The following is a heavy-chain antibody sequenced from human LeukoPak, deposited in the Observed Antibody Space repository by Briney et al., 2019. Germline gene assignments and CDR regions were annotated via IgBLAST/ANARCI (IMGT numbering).Heavy chain of an antibody. Sequence: PGGSLRLSCAASAFTFSSYAMHWVRQAPGKGLEWVAVISYDGSNKYYADSVKGRFTISRDNSKNTLYLQMNSLRAEDTAVYYCARDGFSGSYGYWGQGTLVTVSS. CDR1: AFTFSSYA. V-gene: IGHV3-30-3*01. D-gene: IGHD1-26*01. CDR2: ISYDGSNK. J-gene: IGHJ4*02. CDR3: ARDGFSGSYGY.